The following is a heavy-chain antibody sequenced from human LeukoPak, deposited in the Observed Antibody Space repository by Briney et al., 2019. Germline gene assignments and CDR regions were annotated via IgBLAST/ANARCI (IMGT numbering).Heavy chain of an antibody. CDR3: ARVLPANDYVWGSYGAFDI. V-gene: IGHV1-69*05. J-gene: IGHJ3*02. D-gene: IGHD3-16*01. CDR1: GGTFSSYA. CDR2: IIPIFGTA. Sequence: GASVKVSCKASGGTFSSYAISWVRQAPGQGLEWMGRIIPIFGTANYAQKFQGRVTITTDESTSTAYMELSSLRSEDTAVYYCARVLPANDYVWGSYGAFDIWGQGTMDTVSS.